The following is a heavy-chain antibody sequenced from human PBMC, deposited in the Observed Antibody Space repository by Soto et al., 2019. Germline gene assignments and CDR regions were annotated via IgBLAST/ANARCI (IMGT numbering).Heavy chain of an antibody. CDR3: ARDLGS. CDR2: SRNKANSYTT. V-gene: IGHV3-72*01. CDR1: GFTFSDHY. Sequence: EVQLVESGGGLVQPGGSLRLSCAASGFTFSDHYMDWVRQAPGKGLEWVGRSRNKANSYTTEYAASVRGRFTISRDDSKTSLYLQMNRLKTEDAAVYYCARDLGSWGQGTLVTVSS. J-gene: IGHJ5*02.